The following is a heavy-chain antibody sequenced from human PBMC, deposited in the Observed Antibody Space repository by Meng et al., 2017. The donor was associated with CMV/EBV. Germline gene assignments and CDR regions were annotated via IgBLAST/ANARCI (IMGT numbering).Heavy chain of an antibody. CDR3: ARAGKDWVGRTVYYDY. J-gene: IGHJ4*02. V-gene: IGHV3-74*01. CDR1: GFTFSGFW. Sequence: GGFLRLSCAASGFTFSGFWLHWVRQAPGKGLVWVSRINSDGGSTSYAAPVKGRFTISRDNAKNTLYLQMNSLRAEDTAVYYCARAGKDWVGRTVYYDYWGQGTLVTVSS. CDR2: INSDGGST. D-gene: IGHD2-15*01.